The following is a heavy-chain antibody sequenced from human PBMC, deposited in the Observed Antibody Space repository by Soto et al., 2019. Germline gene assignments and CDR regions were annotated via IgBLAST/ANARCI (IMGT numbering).Heavy chain of an antibody. J-gene: IGHJ4*02. D-gene: IGHD6-25*01. V-gene: IGHV4-4*02. CDR3: ATAASSDDFDS. Sequence: SETLSLTCAVSGGSVSNNYWWSWVRQPPGKGLEYIGEAYRRGSTHHNPSLKSRLSISVDWSRNLFSLKLTSVTAADTAVYYCATAASSDDFDSWGQGTLVTVSS. CDR2: AYRRGST. CDR1: GGSVSNNYW.